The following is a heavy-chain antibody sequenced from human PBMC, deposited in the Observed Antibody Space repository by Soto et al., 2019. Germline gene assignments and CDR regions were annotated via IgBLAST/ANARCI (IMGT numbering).Heavy chain of an antibody. D-gene: IGHD2-21*02. CDR2: INGGSSLT. V-gene: IGHV3-21*01. J-gene: IGHJ3*01. CDR1: GFTFSSYA. CDR3: AAEVTSDAFDF. Sequence: PGGSLRLSCSASGFTFSSYAMNWVRQAPGKGLEWVSSINGGSSLTYYADSLKGRFTISRDNAKNSLYLQLNSLRAEDTAIYYCAAEVTSDAFDFWGQGTMVTVSS.